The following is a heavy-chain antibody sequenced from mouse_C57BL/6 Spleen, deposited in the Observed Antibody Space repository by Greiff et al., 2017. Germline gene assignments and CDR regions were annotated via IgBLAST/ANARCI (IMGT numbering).Heavy chain of an antibody. CDR2: ISDGGSYT. CDR1: GFTFSSYA. J-gene: IGHJ2*01. D-gene: IGHD1-1*01. Sequence: EVQLVESGGGLVKPGGSLKLSCAASGFTFSSYAMSWVRQTPEKRLEWVATISDGGSYTYYPDNVKGRVTISRDNAKNNLYLQMSHLKSEDTAMYNCARDRDYYGNSPYYFDYWGQGTTLTVSS. V-gene: IGHV5-4*01. CDR3: ARDRDYYGNSPYYFDY.